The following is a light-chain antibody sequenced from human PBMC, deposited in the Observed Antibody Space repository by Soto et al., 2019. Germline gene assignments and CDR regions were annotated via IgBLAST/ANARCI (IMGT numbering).Light chain of an antibody. Sequence: EIVMTQSPATLSVAAGERATLSFRASQSVSSNLAWYQQKPGQAPRLLIYGASNRATGIPDRFSGSGSGTDFTLTISRLEPEDFAVFYCQQYGTLPLTFGGGTKVDIK. V-gene: IGKV3-20*01. CDR2: GAS. CDR1: QSVSSN. CDR3: QQYGTLPLT. J-gene: IGKJ4*01.